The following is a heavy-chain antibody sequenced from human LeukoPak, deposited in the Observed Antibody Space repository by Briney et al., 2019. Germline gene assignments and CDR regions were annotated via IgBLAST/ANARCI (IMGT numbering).Heavy chain of an antibody. CDR3: ASARGVKFYGWFDP. CDR2: IYYSGST. D-gene: IGHD3-10*01. J-gene: IGHJ5*02. V-gene: IGHV4-59*01. Sequence: SETLSLTCTVSGGSISSYYWSWIRQPPGKGLEWIGYIYYSGSTNYNPSLKSRVTISVDTSKHQFSLKLSSVTAADSAVYCCASARGVKFYGWFDPWGQGTLVTVSS. CDR1: GGSISSYY.